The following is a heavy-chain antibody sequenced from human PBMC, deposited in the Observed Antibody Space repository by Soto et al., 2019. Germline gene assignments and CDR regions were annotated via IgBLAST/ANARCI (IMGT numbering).Heavy chain of an antibody. J-gene: IGHJ6*02. V-gene: IGHV5-51*01. CDR2: IYPVDSGT. CDR1: GYSLISYR. Sequence: PGASLKISCKGSGYSLISYRSGWVRQLPRKALERMGIIYPVDSGTRYSPPFQGQVTMSADKSISTAYLQWSSLKASGTAMYYCARLGASIAAQYGMDVWGQGTTVTVSS. CDR3: ARLGASIAAQYGMDV. D-gene: IGHD6-6*01.